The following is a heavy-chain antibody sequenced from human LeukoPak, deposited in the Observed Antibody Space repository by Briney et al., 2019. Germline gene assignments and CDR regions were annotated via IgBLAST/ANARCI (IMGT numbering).Heavy chain of an antibody. Sequence: GGSLRLSCAASEFTVSSNYMSWVRQAPGKGLEWVSVIYSDGSTYYADSVKGRFTLSRDNSKNTLFLQMKDLRAEDTAVYFCARDCCSSSFASDYWGQGTPVTVSS. J-gene: IGHJ4*02. CDR3: ARDCCSSSFASDY. D-gene: IGHD6-6*01. CDR2: IYSDGST. V-gene: IGHV3-66*01. CDR1: EFTVSSNY.